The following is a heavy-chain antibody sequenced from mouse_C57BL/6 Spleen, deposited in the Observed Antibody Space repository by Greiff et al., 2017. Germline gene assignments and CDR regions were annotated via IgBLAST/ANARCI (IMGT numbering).Heavy chain of an antibody. V-gene: IGHV1-55*01. CDR1: GYTFTSYW. CDR2: IYPGSGST. Sequence: QVQLQQPGAELVKPGASVKMSCKASGYTFTSYWLTWVKQRPGQGLEWIGDIYPGSGSTNYNEKFKSKATLTVDTSSSTAYMQLRSLTSEDSAFYYCARRATVVAAYWGQGTTLTVSS. J-gene: IGHJ2*01. CDR3: ARRATVVAAY. D-gene: IGHD1-1*01.